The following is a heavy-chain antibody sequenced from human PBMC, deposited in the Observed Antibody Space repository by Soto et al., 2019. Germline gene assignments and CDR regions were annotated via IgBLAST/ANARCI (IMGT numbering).Heavy chain of an antibody. D-gene: IGHD5-18*01. CDR2: ISYDGSNK. CDR3: ARVNTAIPDKDYFDY. J-gene: IGHJ4*02. Sequence: GGSLRLSCAASGFTFSSYAMHWVRQAPGKGLEWVAVISYDGSNKYYADSVKGRFTISRDNSKNTLYLQMNSLRAEDTAVYYCARVNTAIPDKDYFDYWGQGTLVTVSS. V-gene: IGHV3-30-3*01. CDR1: GFTFSSYA.